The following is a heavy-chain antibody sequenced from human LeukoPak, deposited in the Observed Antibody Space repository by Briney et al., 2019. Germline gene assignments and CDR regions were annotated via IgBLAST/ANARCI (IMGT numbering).Heavy chain of an antibody. J-gene: IGHJ4*02. CDR1: GFTFSTYA. Sequence: PGGSLRLSCAASGFTFSTYAMSWVRQAPGKGLEWVSAISGSGGSTYYADSVKGRFTIPRDNSKNTLYLQMNSLRDEDTALYYCAKVIAVAGSLLVNRPYFDYWGQGTLVTVSS. CDR3: AKVIAVAGSLLVNRPYFDY. CDR2: ISGSGGST. D-gene: IGHD6-19*01. V-gene: IGHV3-23*01.